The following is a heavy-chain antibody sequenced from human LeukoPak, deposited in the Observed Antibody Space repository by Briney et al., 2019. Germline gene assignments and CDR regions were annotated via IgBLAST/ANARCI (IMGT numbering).Heavy chain of an antibody. V-gene: IGHV3-9*01. Sequence: QTGGSLRLSCAASGFKFDDYAMHWVRLRPGKGLEWVSGISWNNGFIEYVDSVKGRFTISRDNAKNSLYLQMNSLRAEDTAVYYCAVRFDYWGQGILVTVSS. CDR3: AVRFDY. CDR1: GFKFDDYA. D-gene: IGHD3-16*02. CDR2: ISWNNGFI. J-gene: IGHJ4*02.